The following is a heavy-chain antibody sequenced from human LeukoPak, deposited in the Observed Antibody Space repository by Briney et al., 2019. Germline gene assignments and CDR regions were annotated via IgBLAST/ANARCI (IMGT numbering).Heavy chain of an antibody. V-gene: IGHV3-15*01. Sequence: GGSLRLSCAASGFTFSNARMSWVRQAPGKGLEWVGRIKSKTDGGTTDYAAPVKGRFTISRDDSKNTLYLQMNSLKTEDTAVYYCTTVDDFWSGYYDYWGQGTLVTVSS. D-gene: IGHD3-3*01. CDR2: IKSKTDGGTT. J-gene: IGHJ4*02. CDR1: GFTFSNAR. CDR3: TTVDDFWSGYYDY.